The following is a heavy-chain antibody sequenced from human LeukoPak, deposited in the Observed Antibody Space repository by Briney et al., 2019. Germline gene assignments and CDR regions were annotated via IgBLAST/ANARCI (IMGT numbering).Heavy chain of an antibody. Sequence: GGSLRLSCTASGFTFRNYGMHWVRQAPGKGLEWVALIWYDGSNQGYADSVKGRFTISRDNSKNTVYLQMNSLRADDTAVYYCAKEGGAWGQGTLVTVSS. J-gene: IGHJ5*02. CDR3: AKEGGA. D-gene: IGHD3-16*01. V-gene: IGHV3-33*06. CDR1: GFTFRNYG. CDR2: IWYDGSNQ.